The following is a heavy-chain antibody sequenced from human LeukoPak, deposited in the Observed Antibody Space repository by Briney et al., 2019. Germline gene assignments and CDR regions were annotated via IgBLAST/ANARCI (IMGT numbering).Heavy chain of an antibody. D-gene: IGHD6-19*01. CDR3: ARDGFSGWDY. CDR2: ISSSSSYI. CDR1: GFTFSSYS. Sequence: GGSLRLSCAASGFTFSSYSMNWVRQAPGKGLEWVSSISSSSSYIYYADSVKGRFTISRDNAENSLYLQMNSLRAEDTAVYYCARDGFSGWDYWGQGTLVTVSS. V-gene: IGHV3-21*01. J-gene: IGHJ4*02.